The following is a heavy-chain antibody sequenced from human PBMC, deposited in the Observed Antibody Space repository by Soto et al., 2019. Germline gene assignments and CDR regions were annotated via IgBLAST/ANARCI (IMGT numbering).Heavy chain of an antibody. CDR3: AKDGRYSSSWYEPTCDY. Sequence: QVQLVESGGGVVQPGRSLRLSCAASGFTFSSYGMHWVRQAPGKGLEWVAVISYDGSNKYYADSVKGRFTISRDNSKNTLYLQMSSLRAEDTAVYYCAKDGRYSSSWYEPTCDYWGQGTLVTVSS. J-gene: IGHJ4*02. CDR2: ISYDGSNK. D-gene: IGHD6-13*01. V-gene: IGHV3-30*18. CDR1: GFTFSSYG.